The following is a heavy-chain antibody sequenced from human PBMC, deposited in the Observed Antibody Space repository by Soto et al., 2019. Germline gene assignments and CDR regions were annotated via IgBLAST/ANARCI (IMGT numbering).Heavy chain of an antibody. CDR3: AKMGYYYDSSLYFDY. Sequence: GGSLRLSCAASGFTFSSYAMSWVRQAPGKGLEWVSAMSGSGGSTYYADSVKGRFTISRDNSKNTLYLQMNSLRAEDTAVYYCAKMGYYYDSSLYFDYWGQGTLVTVSS. J-gene: IGHJ4*02. CDR2: MSGSGGST. D-gene: IGHD3-22*01. CDR1: GFTFSSYA. V-gene: IGHV3-23*01.